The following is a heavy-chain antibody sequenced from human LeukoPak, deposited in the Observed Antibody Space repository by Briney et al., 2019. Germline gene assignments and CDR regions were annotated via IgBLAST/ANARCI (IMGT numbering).Heavy chain of an antibody. D-gene: IGHD3-16*01. V-gene: IGHV4-31*03. CDR3: ARTAGWSYGFDY. Sequence: SETLSLTCTVSGGSISSGGYYWTWIRQYPGKGLEWLGYIYYSGTTYYNPSLQSRVTISGDTSKNQFSLKLSSVTAADTAVYYCARTAGWSYGFDYWGQGTLITVSS. CDR2: IYYSGTT. J-gene: IGHJ4*02. CDR1: GGSISSGGYY.